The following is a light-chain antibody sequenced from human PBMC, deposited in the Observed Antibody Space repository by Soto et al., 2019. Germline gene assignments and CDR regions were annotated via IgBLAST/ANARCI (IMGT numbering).Light chain of an antibody. CDR1: QSISSW. CDR3: QQYNSYST. CDR2: DAP. V-gene: IGKV1-5*01. Sequence: DIQMTQSPSALSASVGDGVTITCRASQSISSWLAWYQQKPGRAPKLLIYDAPSLESGVPSRFSGSGSGTEFTLTISSLQPDDFATYYCQQYNSYSTFGQGTKVDIK. J-gene: IGKJ1*01.